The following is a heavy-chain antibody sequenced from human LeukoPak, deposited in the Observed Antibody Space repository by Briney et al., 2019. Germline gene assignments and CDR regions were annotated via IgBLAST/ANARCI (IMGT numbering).Heavy chain of an antibody. D-gene: IGHD3-10*01. CDR2: ISYSGST. V-gene: IGHV4-59*01. J-gene: IGHJ6*03. CDR1: GGSISSYY. Sequence: SETLSLTCSVSGGSISSYYWNWIRQPPGKGLEWIGSISYSGSTNYTPSLESRVTISVDTSKSQISLKLSSVTAADTAIYYCARAPERWYSYGSYTYHYMDVWGRGTTVTVSS. CDR3: ARAPERWYSYGSYTYHYMDV.